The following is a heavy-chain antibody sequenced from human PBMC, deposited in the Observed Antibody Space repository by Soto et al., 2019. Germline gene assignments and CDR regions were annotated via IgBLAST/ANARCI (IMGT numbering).Heavy chain of an antibody. V-gene: IGHV3-23*01. J-gene: IGHJ6*02. D-gene: IGHD6-19*01. CDR1: GFTFSSYA. CDR3: AKVVSSGWLDYYGMDV. Sequence: RLSCAASGFTFSSYAMSWVRQAPGKGLEWVSAISGSGGSTYYADSVKGRFTISRDNSKNTLYLQMNSLRAEDTAVYYCAKVVSSGWLDYYGMDVWGQGTTVTVSS. CDR2: ISGSGGST.